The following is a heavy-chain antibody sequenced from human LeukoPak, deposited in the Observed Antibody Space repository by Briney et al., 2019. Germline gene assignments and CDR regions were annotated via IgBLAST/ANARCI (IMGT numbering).Heavy chain of an antibody. CDR1: GGSFSGYY. Sequence: SETLSLTCAVYGGSFSGYYWSWIRQPPGKGLEWIGEINHSGSTNYNPSLKSRVTISVDTSKNQFSLKLSSVTAADTAVYYCARAYSSSYFDCWGQGTLVTVSS. J-gene: IGHJ4*02. V-gene: IGHV4-34*01. D-gene: IGHD6-6*01. CDR3: ARAYSSSYFDC. CDR2: INHSGST.